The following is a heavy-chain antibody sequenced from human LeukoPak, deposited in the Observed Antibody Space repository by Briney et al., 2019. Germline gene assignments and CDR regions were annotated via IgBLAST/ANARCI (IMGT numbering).Heavy chain of an antibody. Sequence: GGSLRLSCAASGFTFSPYWMSWVRQAPGKGLEWVATIKEDGSEEYYVDSVKGRFTISRDNAKNSLYLQMSSLGAEDTAVYYCARLAPYYGTGIIWGQGTVVTVSS. V-gene: IGHV3-7*01. CDR1: GFTFSPYW. D-gene: IGHD3-10*01. J-gene: IGHJ3*02. CDR3: ARLAPYYGTGII. CDR2: IKEDGSEE.